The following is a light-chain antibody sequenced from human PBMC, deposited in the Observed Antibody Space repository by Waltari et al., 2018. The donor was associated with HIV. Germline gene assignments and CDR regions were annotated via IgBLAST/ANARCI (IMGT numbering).Light chain of an antibody. CDR2: KAS. Sequence: DIQMTQSLSTLSASVGDKIIITCRASQSISNWLAWFQQTPGKAPKLLIYKASNLESGVPSRFSGSGSGTEFTLTITGLQPDDFATYFCQQYSSDPLTFGRGTQVEVK. CDR1: QSISNW. V-gene: IGKV1-5*03. CDR3: QQYSSDPLT. J-gene: IGKJ4*01.